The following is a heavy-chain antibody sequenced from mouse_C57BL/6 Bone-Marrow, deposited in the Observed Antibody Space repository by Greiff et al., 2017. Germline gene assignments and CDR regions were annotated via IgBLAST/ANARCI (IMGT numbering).Heavy chain of an antibody. Sequence: EVKLVESGGGLVQPGGSLKLSCAASGFTFSDYYMYWVRQTPEKRLEWVAYISNGGGSTYYPDTVKGRFTISRDNAKHTLYLQMSRLKSEDTAMYYCARHSDYWGQGTSVTVSS. V-gene: IGHV5-12*01. CDR1: GFTFSDYY. CDR2: ISNGGGST. CDR3: ARHSDY. J-gene: IGHJ4*01.